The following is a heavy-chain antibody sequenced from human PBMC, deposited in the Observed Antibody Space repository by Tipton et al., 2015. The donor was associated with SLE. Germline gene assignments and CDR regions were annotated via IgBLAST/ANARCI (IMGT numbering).Heavy chain of an antibody. Sequence: QSGAEVKKPGASVKVSCKASGYKPSGYTFSNYGLSWVRQAPGQGLEWMGWISPYNGNTHYAQKFQGRVTMTTDTSTSTAYMELRSLRSDDTAIYYCARVRVDTAMGVFDFWGQGTLVTVSS. CDR1: GYTFSNYG. J-gene: IGHJ4*02. CDR2: ISPYNGNT. D-gene: IGHD5-18*01. CDR3: ARVRVDTAMGVFDF. V-gene: IGHV1-18*01.